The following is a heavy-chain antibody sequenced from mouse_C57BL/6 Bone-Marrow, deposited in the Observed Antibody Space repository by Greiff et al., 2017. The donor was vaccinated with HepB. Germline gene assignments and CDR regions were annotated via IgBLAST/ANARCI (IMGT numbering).Heavy chain of an antibody. CDR1: GYTFTSYW. V-gene: IGHV1-5*01. D-gene: IGHD3-2*02. Sequence: VQLQQSGTVLARPGASVKMSCKTSGYTFTSYWMHWVKQRPGQGLEWIGAIYPGNSDTSYNQKFKGKAKLTAVTSASTAYKELSSLTNEDSAVYYCTRRQLRLTWFAYWGQGTLVTVSA. J-gene: IGHJ3*01. CDR2: IYPGNSDT. CDR3: TRRQLRLTWFAY.